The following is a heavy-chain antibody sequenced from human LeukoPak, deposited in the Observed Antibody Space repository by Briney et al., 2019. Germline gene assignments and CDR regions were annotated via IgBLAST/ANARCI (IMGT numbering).Heavy chain of an antibody. Sequence: SETLSLTCTVSGGSISSGDYYWSWIRQPPGKCLEWIGYIYYSGSTYYNPSLKSRVTISVDTSKNQFSLKLSSVTAADTAVYYCARDYCGGDCYSAWAFDIWGQGTMVTVSS. J-gene: IGHJ3*02. CDR2: IYYSGST. D-gene: IGHD2-21*02. CDR3: ARDYCGGDCYSAWAFDI. V-gene: IGHV4-30-4*01. CDR1: GGSISSGDYY.